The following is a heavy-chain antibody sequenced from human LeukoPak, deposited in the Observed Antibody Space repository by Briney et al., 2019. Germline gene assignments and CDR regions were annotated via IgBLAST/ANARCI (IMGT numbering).Heavy chain of an antibody. Sequence: GGSLRLSCVASGFTFDDYAMHWVRQTPGKGLEWVSGIIWNSNSMHYADSVKGRFTISRDNSKNTLYLQMNSLRAEDTAVYYCAKALWFGELSTYFDYWGQGTLVTVSS. CDR1: GFTFDDYA. CDR2: IIWNSNSM. CDR3: AKALWFGELSTYFDY. J-gene: IGHJ4*02. V-gene: IGHV3-9*01. D-gene: IGHD3-10*01.